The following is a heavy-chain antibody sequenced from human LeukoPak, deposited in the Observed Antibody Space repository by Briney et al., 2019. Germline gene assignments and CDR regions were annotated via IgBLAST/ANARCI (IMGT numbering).Heavy chain of an antibody. D-gene: IGHD5-24*01. Sequence: SVTVSCKASGGTFSSYAIGWVRQAPGQGLEWMGGIIPIFGTANYAQKFQGRVTITADESTSTAYMELSSLRSEDTAVYYCAREDVGRDGYNWGAFDIWGQGTMVTVSS. CDR1: GGTFSSYA. V-gene: IGHV1-69*13. J-gene: IGHJ3*02. CDR2: IIPIFGTA. CDR3: AREDVGRDGYNWGAFDI.